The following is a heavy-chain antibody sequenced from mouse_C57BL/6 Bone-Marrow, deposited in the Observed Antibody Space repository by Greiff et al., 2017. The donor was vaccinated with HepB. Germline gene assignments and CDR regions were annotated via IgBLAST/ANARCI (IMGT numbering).Heavy chain of an antibody. D-gene: IGHD1-1*01. CDR3: TGRNYGSSNYFDY. J-gene: IGHJ2*01. V-gene: IGHV14-4*01. CDR2: IDPENGDT. Sequence: EVKLMESGAELVRPGASVKLSCTASGFNIKDDYMHWVKQRPEQGLEWIGWIDPENGDTEYASKFQGKATITADTSSNTAYLQLSSLTSEDTAVYYCTGRNYGSSNYFDYWGQGTTLTVSS. CDR1: GFNIKDDY.